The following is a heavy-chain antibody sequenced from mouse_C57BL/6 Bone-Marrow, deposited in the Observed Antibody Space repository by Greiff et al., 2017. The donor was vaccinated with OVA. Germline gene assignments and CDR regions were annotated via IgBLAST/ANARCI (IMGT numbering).Heavy chain of an antibody. CDR1: GYTFTDYE. J-gene: IGHJ3*01. CDR2: IDPETGGT. D-gene: IGHD4-1*01. Sequence: VQLQESGAELVRPGASVTLSCKASGYTFTDYEMHWVKQTPVHGLAWIGAIDPETGGTAYNQKFKGKAILTADKSSSTAYMELRSLTSEDSAFYYCTREKAGTRWFAYWGQGTLVTVSA. CDR3: TREKAGTRWFAY. V-gene: IGHV1-15*01.